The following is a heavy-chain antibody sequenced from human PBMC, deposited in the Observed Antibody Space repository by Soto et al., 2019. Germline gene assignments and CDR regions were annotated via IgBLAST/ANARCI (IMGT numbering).Heavy chain of an antibody. CDR2: IGTAGDT. Sequence: EVQLVESGGGLVQPGGSLRLSCAASGFTFSSYDMHWVSQATGKGLEWVSAIGTAGDTYYPGSVKGRFTISRENAKNSLYLQMNSLRAGDTAVYYCARGRYGDYAFYPWGQGTLVTVSS. D-gene: IGHD4-17*01. CDR1: GFTFSSYD. V-gene: IGHV3-13*01. CDR3: ARGRYGDYAFYP. J-gene: IGHJ5*02.